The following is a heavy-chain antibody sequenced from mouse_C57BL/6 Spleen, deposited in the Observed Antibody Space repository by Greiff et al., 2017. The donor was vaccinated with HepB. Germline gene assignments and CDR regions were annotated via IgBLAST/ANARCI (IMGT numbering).Heavy chain of an antibody. D-gene: IGHD1-1*01. CDR2: ISSGGDYI. CDR3: TRGSSYDWYFDV. J-gene: IGHJ1*03. CDR1: GFTFSSYA. Sequence: EVQRVESGEGLVKPGGSLKLSCAASGFTFSSYAMSWVRQTPEKRLEWVAYISSGGDYIYYADTVKCRFTISRDNARNTLYLQMSSLKSEDTAMYYCTRGSSYDWYFDVWGTGTTVTVSS. V-gene: IGHV5-9-1*02.